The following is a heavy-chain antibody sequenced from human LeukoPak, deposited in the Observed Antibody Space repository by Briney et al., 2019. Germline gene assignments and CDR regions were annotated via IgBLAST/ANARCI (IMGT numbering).Heavy chain of an antibody. D-gene: IGHD2-2*01. J-gene: IGHJ4*02. CDR1: GGSFSGYY. CDR3: ARVPDDIVVVPAAKRGYFDY. V-gene: IGHV4-34*01. Sequence: SETLSLTCAVYGGSFSGYYWSWIRQPPGKGLEWIGEINHSGSTNYNPSLKSRVTISVDTSKNQFSLKLSSVTAADTAVYYSARVPDDIVVVPAAKRGYFDYWGQGTLVTVSS. CDR2: INHSGST.